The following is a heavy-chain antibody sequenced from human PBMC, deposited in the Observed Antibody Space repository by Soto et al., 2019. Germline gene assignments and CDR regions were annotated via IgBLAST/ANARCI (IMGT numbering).Heavy chain of an antibody. CDR3: ARVAGHCTNGVCSAYYYYGMDV. D-gene: IGHD2-8*01. CDR2: ISAYNGNT. V-gene: IGHV1-18*01. J-gene: IGHJ6*02. Sequence: ASVKVSCKASGYTFTSYGISWVRQAPGQGLEWMGWISAYNGNTNYAQKLQGRVTMTTDTSTSTAYMELRSLRSDDTAVYYCARVAGHCTNGVCSAYYYYGMDVWGQGTTVTVSS. CDR1: GYTFTSYG.